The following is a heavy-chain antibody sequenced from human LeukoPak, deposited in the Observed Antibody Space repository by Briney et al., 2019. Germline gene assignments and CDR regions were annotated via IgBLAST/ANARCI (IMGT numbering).Heavy chain of an antibody. J-gene: IGHJ3*02. CDR3: ARDVYYYDSSGYYYGGDAFDI. V-gene: IGHV4-59*01. D-gene: IGHD3-22*01. CDR1: GGSISSYY. CDR2: IYYSGGT. Sequence: SETLSLTCTVSGGSISSYYWSWIRQPPGKGLEWIGYIYYSGGTNYNPSLKSRVTISVDTSKNQFSLKLSSVTAADTAVYYCARDVYYYDSSGYYYGGDAFDIWGQGTMVTVSS.